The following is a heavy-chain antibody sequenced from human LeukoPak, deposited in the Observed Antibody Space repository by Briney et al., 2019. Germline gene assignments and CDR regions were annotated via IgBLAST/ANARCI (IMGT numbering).Heavy chain of an antibody. CDR1: GFTFSSYA. V-gene: IGHV3-23*01. D-gene: IGHD3-16*02. CDR2: ISGSGGST. CDR3: AREYDYVWGSYRGGFDY. Sequence: QSGGSLRLSCAASGFTFSSYAMSWVRQAPGKGLEWVSAISGSGGSTYYADSVKGRFTISRDNAKNSLYLQMNSLRAEDTAVYYCAREYDYVWGSYRGGFDYWGQGTLVTVSS. J-gene: IGHJ4*02.